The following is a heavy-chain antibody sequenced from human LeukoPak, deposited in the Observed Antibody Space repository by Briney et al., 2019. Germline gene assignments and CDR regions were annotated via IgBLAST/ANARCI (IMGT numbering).Heavy chain of an antibody. V-gene: IGHV4-38-2*02. CDR3: ASMTTVTTRAGGRVDY. J-gene: IGHJ4*02. D-gene: IGHD4-17*01. Sequence: PSETLSLTCTVSGYSISSGYYWGWIRQPPGKGLGWIGSIYHSGSTYYNPSLKSRVTISVDTSKNQFSLKLSSVTAADTAVYYCASMTTVTTRAGGRVDYWGQGTLVTVSS. CDR1: GYSISSGYY. CDR2: IYHSGST.